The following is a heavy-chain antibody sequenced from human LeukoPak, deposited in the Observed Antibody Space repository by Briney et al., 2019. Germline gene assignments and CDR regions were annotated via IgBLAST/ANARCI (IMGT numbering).Heavy chain of an antibody. D-gene: IGHD3-3*01. Sequence: GGSLRLSCAASGFTFSSYAMSWVRQAPGTGLEGVSAISGSGGSTYYADSVKGRFTISRDNSKNTLYLQMNSLRAEDTAVYYCAKEGFYDFWSGYSYPLLWGQGTLVTVSS. CDR3: AKEGFYDFWSGYSYPLL. CDR2: ISGSGGST. V-gene: IGHV3-23*01. CDR1: GFTFSSYA. J-gene: IGHJ4*02.